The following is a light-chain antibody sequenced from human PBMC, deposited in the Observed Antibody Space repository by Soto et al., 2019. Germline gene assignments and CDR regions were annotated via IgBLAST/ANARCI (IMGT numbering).Light chain of an antibody. CDR3: QQLNSYPIT. CDR2: AAS. V-gene: IGKV1-9*01. Sequence: DIQLTQSPSFLSASVGDRVTITCRASQGISSYLAWYQQKPGKAPKLLIYAASTLQSGVPSRFSGSASGKEFTLTISSLQPEDFATYYCQQLNSYPITFGQGTRLEIK. J-gene: IGKJ5*01. CDR1: QGISSY.